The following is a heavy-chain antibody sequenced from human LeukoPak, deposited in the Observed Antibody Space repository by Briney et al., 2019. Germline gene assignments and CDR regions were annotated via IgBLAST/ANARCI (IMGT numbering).Heavy chain of an antibody. J-gene: IGHJ4*02. V-gene: IGHV4-39*01. D-gene: IGHD1-26*01. CDR3: ARHSAPRYSGSYYSDY. Sequence: SETLCLTCTVSGGSISSSSYYWGWIRQPPGKGLEWIGSIYYSGSTYYNPSLKSRVTISVDTSKNQFSLKLSSVTAADTAVYYCARHSAPRYSGSYYSDYWGQGTLVTVSS. CDR2: IYYSGST. CDR1: GGSISSSSYY.